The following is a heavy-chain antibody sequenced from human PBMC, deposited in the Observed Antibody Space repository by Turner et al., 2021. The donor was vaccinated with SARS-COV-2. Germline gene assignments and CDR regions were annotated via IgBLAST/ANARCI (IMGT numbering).Heavy chain of an antibody. CDR3: ARVARGNSGWYYFDY. CDR2: IGSRGRTI. D-gene: IGHD6-19*01. Sequence: EVQLVESGGGLVQPGGSLRLSCAASGITFSSYEMNWVRQAPGKGLGWVSYIGSRGRTIYYADSVKGRFTISRDNAKNSLYLQMNSLRAEDTAVYYCARVARGNSGWYYFDYWGQGTLVTVSS. J-gene: IGHJ4*02. V-gene: IGHV3-48*03. CDR1: GITFSSYE.